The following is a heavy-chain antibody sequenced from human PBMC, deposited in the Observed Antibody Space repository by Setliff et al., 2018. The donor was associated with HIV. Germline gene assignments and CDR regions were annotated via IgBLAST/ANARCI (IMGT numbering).Heavy chain of an antibody. Sequence: PSETLSLTCSFSGGSTTSYYWSWIRQPAGKRLEWIGRIFSSGTYNYNPSLRSRVTISVDAPNKKFSLNLMSVTAADTAVYYCARMAPDGTGGYYFDAWGQGTLVTVSS. J-gene: IGHJ4*02. CDR1: GGSTTSYY. V-gene: IGHV4-4*07. D-gene: IGHD3-16*01. CDR3: ARMAPDGTGGYYFDA. CDR2: IFSSGTY.